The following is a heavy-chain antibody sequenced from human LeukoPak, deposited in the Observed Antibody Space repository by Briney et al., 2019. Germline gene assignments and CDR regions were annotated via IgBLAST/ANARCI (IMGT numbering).Heavy chain of an antibody. V-gene: IGHV3-23*01. CDR3: ARDRGSNFADY. Sequence: GGSLRLSCAASGFAFSSYAMSWVRQAPGKGLEWVSTISGSNDNTYYADSVNGRFTISRDNARNSLYLQMNSLRADDTAVYYCARDRGSNFADYWGQGTLVTVSS. J-gene: IGHJ4*02. CDR2: ISGSNDNT. CDR1: GFAFSSYA. D-gene: IGHD6-13*01.